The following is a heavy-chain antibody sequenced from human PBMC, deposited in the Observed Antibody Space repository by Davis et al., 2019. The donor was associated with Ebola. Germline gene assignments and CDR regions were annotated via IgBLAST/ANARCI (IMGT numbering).Heavy chain of an antibody. Sequence: ASVKVSCKVSGHTFTDLAIHWVRQAPGKGLEWMVGFDPDDGEKIYAPKFQGRLTMTVDTSTDTTYMELTGLTSEDSAVYYCATDGEIAATLNYWGQGTLISVSS. D-gene: IGHD3-10*01. CDR1: GHTFTDLA. V-gene: IGHV1-24*01. CDR3: ATDGEIAATLNY. J-gene: IGHJ1*01. CDR2: FDPDDGEK.